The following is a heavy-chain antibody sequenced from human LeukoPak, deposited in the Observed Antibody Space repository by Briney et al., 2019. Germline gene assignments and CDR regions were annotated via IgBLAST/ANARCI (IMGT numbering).Heavy chain of an antibody. V-gene: IGHV1-69*05. J-gene: IGHJ4*02. CDR1: GGTFISYA. CDR3: ATVPLEFVRYFDWLPPPHY. D-gene: IGHD3-9*01. CDR2: IIPIFGTA. Sequence: ASVKVSCKASGGTFISYAISWVRQAPGQGREWRGGIIPIFGTANYAQKFRGRVTITTDESTSTAYMELSSLRSEDTAVYYCATVPLEFVRYFDWLPPPHYWGQGTLVTVSS.